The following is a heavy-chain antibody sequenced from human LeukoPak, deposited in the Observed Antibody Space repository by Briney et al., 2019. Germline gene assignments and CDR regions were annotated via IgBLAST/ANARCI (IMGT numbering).Heavy chain of an antibody. CDR1: GFTFSSYW. V-gene: IGHV3-30-3*01. J-gene: IGHJ4*02. CDR3: ARDQGEGYSSSWYGLAY. Sequence: GGSLRLSCAASGFTFSSYWMSWVRQAPGKGLEWVAVISYDGSNKYYADSVKGRFTISRDNSKNTLYLQMNSLRAEDTAVYYCARDQGEGYSSSWYGLAYWGQGTLVTVSS. CDR2: ISYDGSNK. D-gene: IGHD6-13*01.